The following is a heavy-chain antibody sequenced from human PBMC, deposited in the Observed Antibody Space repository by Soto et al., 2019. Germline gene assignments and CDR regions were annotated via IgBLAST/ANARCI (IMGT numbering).Heavy chain of an antibody. CDR2: ISYDGSNK. D-gene: IGHD3-3*01. Sequence: GALRVSSVEPGFPFSGYIMYAVRHAPDKGLEWVAVISYDGSNKYYADSVKGRFTISRDNSKNTLYLQMNSLRAEDTAVYYCARGRSVTFFGEQLGGKAVWGQRTTDTIS. CDR3: ARGRSVTFFGEQLGGKAV. V-gene: IGHV3-30-3*01. CDR1: GFPFSGYI. J-gene: IGHJ6*01.